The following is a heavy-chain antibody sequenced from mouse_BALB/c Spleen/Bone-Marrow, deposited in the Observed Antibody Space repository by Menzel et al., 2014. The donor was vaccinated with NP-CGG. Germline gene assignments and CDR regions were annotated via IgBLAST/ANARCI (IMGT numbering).Heavy chain of an antibody. CDR3: ANDWFAY. Sequence: EVKLQESGAELVKPGASVKLSCTASGFNIKDTYMHWVKQRPEQGLEWIGRIDPANGNTKYDPKFQGKATITADTSSNTAHLHLSSLTSEDTAVYYCANDWFAYWGQGTLATVSA. V-gene: IGHV14-3*02. CDR1: GFNIKDTY. D-gene: IGHD2-3*01. J-gene: IGHJ3*01. CDR2: IDPANGNT.